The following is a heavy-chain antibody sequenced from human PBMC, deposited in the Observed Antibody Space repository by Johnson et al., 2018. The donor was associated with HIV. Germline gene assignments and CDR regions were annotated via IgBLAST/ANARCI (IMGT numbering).Heavy chain of an antibody. D-gene: IGHD5-12*01. CDR2: IGTTGDT. J-gene: IGHJ3*02. CDR1: GFTFGSYD. V-gene: IGHV3-13*01. CDR3: ARSFSGPDAFDI. Sequence: VQLVESGGGLVQPGGSLRLSCAASGFTFGSYDMHWVRQAAGKRLEWVSTIGTTGDTYYPGSVKGRFTISREFARNSLYLQMNSLRAEDTAVYYCARSFSGPDAFDIWGQGTMVTVSS.